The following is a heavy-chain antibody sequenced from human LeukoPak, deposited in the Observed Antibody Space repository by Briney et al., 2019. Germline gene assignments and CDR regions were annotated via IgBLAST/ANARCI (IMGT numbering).Heavy chain of an antibody. D-gene: IGHD3-10*01. CDR3: ARDYVPGSFGP. CDR2: ISSSSSYI. Sequence: GGSLRLSCAASGFTFSSYTMKWVRQAPGKGLEWVSSISSSSSYIYYADSVKGRFTISRDNSKNTLYLQMNSLRAADTAVYYCARDYVPGSFGPWGQGTLVTVSS. CDR1: GFTFSSYT. V-gene: IGHV3-21*01. J-gene: IGHJ5*02.